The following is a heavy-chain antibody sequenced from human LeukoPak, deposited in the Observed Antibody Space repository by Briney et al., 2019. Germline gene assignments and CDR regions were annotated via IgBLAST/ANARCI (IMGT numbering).Heavy chain of an antibody. CDR1: GGRFKSYG. CDR3: ARDAQWELRAFDV. Sequence: SVKVSCKTIGGRFKSYGFSWVRQAPGQGLEWMGGIIPIFDRPNYAQKFEGRVTITADKSTNTTYMEISSLTSGDTAVYYCARDAQWELRAFDVWGRGTMVIVSS. D-gene: IGHD1-26*01. J-gene: IGHJ3*01. CDR2: IIPIFDRP. V-gene: IGHV1-69*06.